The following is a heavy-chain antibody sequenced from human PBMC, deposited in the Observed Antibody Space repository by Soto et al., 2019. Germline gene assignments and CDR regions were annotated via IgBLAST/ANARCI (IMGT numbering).Heavy chain of an antibody. CDR3: AKETSNMVRGAPAPYDY. Sequence: EVQLLESGGGLVQPGGSLRLSCAASGFTFSSYAMSWVRQAPGKGLEWVSAISGSGGSTYYADAVKGRFTISRDNSKNTLYLQMNSLRAEDTAVYYCAKETSNMVRGAPAPYDYWGQGTLVTVSS. J-gene: IGHJ4*02. V-gene: IGHV3-23*01. CDR2: ISGSGGST. D-gene: IGHD3-10*01. CDR1: GFTFSSYA.